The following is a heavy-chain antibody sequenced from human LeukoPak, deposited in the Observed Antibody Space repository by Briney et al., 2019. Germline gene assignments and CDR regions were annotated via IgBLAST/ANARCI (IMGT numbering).Heavy chain of an antibody. CDR1: GYTFTGYY. CDR2: INPNSGGT. V-gene: IGHV1-2*02. CDR3: ARVETYYDILTGMDV. Sequence: RASVKVSCKASGYTFTGYYMHWVRQAPGQGLEWMGWINPNSGGTNYAQKFQGRVTMTRDTSISTAYMELSRLRSDDTAVYYCARVETYYDILTGMDVWGNGTTVTVSS. D-gene: IGHD3-9*01. J-gene: IGHJ6*03.